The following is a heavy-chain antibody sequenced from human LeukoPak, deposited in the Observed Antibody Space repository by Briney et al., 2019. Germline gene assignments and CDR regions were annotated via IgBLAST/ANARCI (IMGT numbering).Heavy chain of an antibody. V-gene: IGHV3-23*01. Sequence: GGSLRLSCAASGFTFTSHAMIWVRQAPGKGLGWVSAFSGSGGSGGSTYYADSVKGRFTISRDNSKNTLYLQMNSLRAEDTAVYYCAKHRGSSWYDAFDICGQGTMVTVSS. J-gene: IGHJ3*02. D-gene: IGHD6-13*01. CDR2: FSGSGGSGGST. CDR3: AKHRGSSWYDAFDI. CDR1: GFTFTSHA.